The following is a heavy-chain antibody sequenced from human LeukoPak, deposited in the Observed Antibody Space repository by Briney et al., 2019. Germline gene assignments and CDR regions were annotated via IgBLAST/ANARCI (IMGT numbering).Heavy chain of an antibody. J-gene: IGHJ3*02. CDR3: ASVDTDAFDI. V-gene: IGHV5-51*01. CDR1: GYSFTNYW. D-gene: IGHD3-9*01. CDR2: ISLEDSDT. Sequence: KNGESLKISCKDSGYSFTNYWIGWFRQVPGKGLEWMGIISLEDSDTRYSPSFQGQVTISADKSISTAYLQWSSLKASDTAMYYCASVDTDAFDIWGQGTMVTVSS.